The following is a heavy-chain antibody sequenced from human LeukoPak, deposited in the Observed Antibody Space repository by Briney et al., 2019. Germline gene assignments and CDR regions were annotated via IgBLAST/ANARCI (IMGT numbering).Heavy chain of an antibody. D-gene: IGHD6-19*01. CDR3: AKDISGSDWFHWYFDL. V-gene: IGHV3-9*01. Sequence: GRSLRLSCAASGFTFDDYAMHWVRQAPGKGLEWVSGISWNSGIIDYADSVKGRFTISRDNAKNSLYLQMNSLRAEDTALYYCAKDISGSDWFHWYFDLWGRGTLVTVSS. J-gene: IGHJ2*01. CDR1: GFTFDDYA. CDR2: ISWNSGII.